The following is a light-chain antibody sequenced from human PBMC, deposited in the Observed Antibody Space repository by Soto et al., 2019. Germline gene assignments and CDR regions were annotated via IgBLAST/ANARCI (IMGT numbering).Light chain of an antibody. CDR2: DAS. CDR3: QQYNDWLWT. CDR1: QSVSSN. V-gene: IGKV3D-15*01. J-gene: IGKJ1*01. Sequence: VMTQSTATLSVFPGERVALSWMASQSVSSNLAWYQQKPGQAPRLLIYDASNRATGIPARFSGRGSGTEFTLTITSLQSEDFAVYYCQQYNDWLWTFGQGTKVDIK.